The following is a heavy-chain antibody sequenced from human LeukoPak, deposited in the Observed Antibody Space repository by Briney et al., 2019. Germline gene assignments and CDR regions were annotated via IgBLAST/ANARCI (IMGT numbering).Heavy chain of an antibody. V-gene: IGHV1-2*02. Sequence: ASVKVSCKAPGYTFSGNYLHWVRQARGQGLEWMGWINPNSGGTNYVQNFQGRVTMTRDTSLTTAYMELSRLRSDDTAVYYCAREYGSGTSARYYYYYGMDVWGQGTTVTVSS. CDR2: INPNSGGT. CDR3: AREYGSGTSARYYYYYGMDV. CDR1: GYTFSGNY. J-gene: IGHJ6*02. D-gene: IGHD3-10*01.